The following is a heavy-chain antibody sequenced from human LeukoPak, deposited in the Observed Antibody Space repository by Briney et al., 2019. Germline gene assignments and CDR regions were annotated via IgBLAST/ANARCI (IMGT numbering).Heavy chain of an antibody. J-gene: IGHJ4*02. D-gene: IGHD2-21*01. V-gene: IGHV4-39*07. CDR2: IYYSGST. Sequence: PSETLSLTCTVSGGSISSSSYYWGWIRQPPGKGLEWIGSIYYSGSTYYNPSLKSRVTISVDTSKNQFSLKLSSVTAADTAVYYCVRAPPYHYFDYWGQGTLVTVSS. CDR1: GGSISSSSYY. CDR3: VRAPPYHYFDY.